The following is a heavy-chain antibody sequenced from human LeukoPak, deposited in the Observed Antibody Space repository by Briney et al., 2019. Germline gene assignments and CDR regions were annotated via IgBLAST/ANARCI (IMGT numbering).Heavy chain of an antibody. J-gene: IGHJ2*01. Sequence: AETLSLTCSVSGGSMFSYYWNWIRQSPGKGLEWTGFVYSNGMSTYNPSLRSRGTISIATSRNQFSLRLTSVTAADTATYYCTRRAYYDSSGYNPTAGYFDLWGRGTLVTVSS. CDR1: GGSMFSYY. V-gene: IGHV4-4*08. CDR3: TRRAYYDSSGYNPTAGYFDL. CDR2: VYSNGMS. D-gene: IGHD3-22*01.